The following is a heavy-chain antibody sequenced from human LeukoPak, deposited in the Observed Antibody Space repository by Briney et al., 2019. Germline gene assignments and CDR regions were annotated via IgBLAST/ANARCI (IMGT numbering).Heavy chain of an antibody. Sequence: SVKVSCKASGYTFTGYYMHWVRQAPGQGLEWMGGIIPIFGTANYAQKFQGRVTITADESTSTAYMELSSLRSEDTAVYYCARGVGATTEDYWGQGTLVTVSS. CDR2: IIPIFGTA. CDR3: ARGVGATTEDY. J-gene: IGHJ4*01. V-gene: IGHV1-69*13. CDR1: GYTFTGYY. D-gene: IGHD1-26*01.